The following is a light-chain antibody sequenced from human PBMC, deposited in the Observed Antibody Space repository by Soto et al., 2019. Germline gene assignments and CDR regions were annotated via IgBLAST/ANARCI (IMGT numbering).Light chain of an antibody. CDR3: QQRSNWLT. CDR2: DAS. CDR1: QSVSSY. Sequence: EIVLTQSPATLCLSQGERATLSCRASQSVSSYLAWYQQKPGQAPRLLIYDASNRATGIPARFSGSGSGTDFTLTISSLEPEDFAVYHCQQRSNWLTFGGGTKVEIK. J-gene: IGKJ4*01. V-gene: IGKV3-11*01.